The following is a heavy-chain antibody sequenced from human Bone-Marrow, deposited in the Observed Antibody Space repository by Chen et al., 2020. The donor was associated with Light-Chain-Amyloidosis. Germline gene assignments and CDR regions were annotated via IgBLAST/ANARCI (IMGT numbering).Heavy chain of an antibody. J-gene: IGHJ4*02. D-gene: IGHD5-18*01. Sequence: RLQMQESGPGLVKPSETLSLSCTVSGDSTRSSLYYWHWIRKSTGRGLAWIGSISRTGATSYNPSLGSRVTISLDTSKNSYSVDVTSVTAADTAVYYCARGESVYRNVNDFFYEWGQGTLVTVSS. CDR3: ARGESVYRNVNDFFYE. CDR2: ISRTGAT. CDR1: GDSTRSSLYY. V-gene: IGHV4-39*06.